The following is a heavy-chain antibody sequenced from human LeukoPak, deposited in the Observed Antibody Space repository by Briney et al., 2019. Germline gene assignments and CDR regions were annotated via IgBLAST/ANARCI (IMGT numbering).Heavy chain of an antibody. D-gene: IGHD3-10*01. Sequence: SETLSLTCAVYGGSFSGYYWSWIRQPPGKGLEWIGEINHSGSTNYNPSLKSRVTISVDTSKNQFSLKLSSVTAADTAVYYCATGTYYYGSGPNQDYWGQGTLVTVSS. V-gene: IGHV4-34*01. CDR2: INHSGST. J-gene: IGHJ4*02. CDR3: ATGTYYYGSGPNQDY. CDR1: GGSFSGYY.